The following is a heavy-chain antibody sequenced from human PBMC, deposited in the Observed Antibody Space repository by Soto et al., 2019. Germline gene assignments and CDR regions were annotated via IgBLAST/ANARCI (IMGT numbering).Heavy chain of an antibody. CDR2: ISGSGGNT. D-gene: IGHD3-22*01. J-gene: IGHJ4*02. Sequence: EVHLLESGGGLVQPGGSLRLSCAASGFTFSSYAMGWVRQAPGKWLEWVSVISGSGGNTYYADSMKGRFTISRDNSKNTLYLQMNSLRAEDTAVYYCARDSTIIVVEFDSWGQGTLVTVSS. CDR1: GFTFSSYA. CDR3: ARDSTIIVVEFDS. V-gene: IGHV3-23*01.